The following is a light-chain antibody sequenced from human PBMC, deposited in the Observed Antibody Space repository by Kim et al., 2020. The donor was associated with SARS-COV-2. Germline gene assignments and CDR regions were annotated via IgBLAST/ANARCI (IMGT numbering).Light chain of an antibody. V-gene: IGLV3-21*04. CDR1: DIGGKT. J-gene: IGLJ2*01. CDR2: YDD. CDR3: QMWYSSDDDIF. Sequence: SYELTQPPSVSVAPGQTATITCGGNDIGGKTVHWYQQRPGQAPLLVIYYDDDRPSGIPERFSGSISGNTATLTISRVEADDEADYYCQMWYSSDDDIFFGGGTQLSV.